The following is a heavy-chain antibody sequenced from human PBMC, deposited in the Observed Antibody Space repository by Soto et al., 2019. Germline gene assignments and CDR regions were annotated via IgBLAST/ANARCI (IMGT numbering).Heavy chain of an antibody. CDR2: IYHSGST. D-gene: IGHD5-12*01. CDR3: ARGGYSGYDLTFDH. CDR1: GGSIRKGNPS. J-gene: IGHJ4*02. Sequence: LRYAGSGGSIRKGNPSGSGLRQPPGKGLEWIGYIYHSGSTYYNPSLKRRVTISVDRSKNQFSLNLNSVTAADTAVYYCARGGYSGYDLTFDHWGQGTLVTVS. V-gene: IGHV4-30-2*01.